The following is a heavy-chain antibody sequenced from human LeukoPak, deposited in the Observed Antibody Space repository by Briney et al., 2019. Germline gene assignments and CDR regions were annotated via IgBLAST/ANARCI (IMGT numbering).Heavy chain of an antibody. D-gene: IGHD3-3*01. CDR1: GFTFSSYA. Sequence: GGSLRLSCAASGFTFSSYAMSWVRQAPGKVLEWVSAISGSGGSTYYADSVKGRFTISRDNSKNTLYLQMNSLRAEDTAVYYCAKVGPHYDFWSGYYFDYWGQGTLVTVSS. J-gene: IGHJ4*02. V-gene: IGHV3-23*01. CDR3: AKVGPHYDFWSGYYFDY. CDR2: ISGSGGST.